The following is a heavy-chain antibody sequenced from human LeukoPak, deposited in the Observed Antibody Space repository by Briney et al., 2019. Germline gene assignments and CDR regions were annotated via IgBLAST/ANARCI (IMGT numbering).Heavy chain of an antibody. CDR3: ARANSGYYSPFGY. D-gene: IGHD3-22*01. CDR1: GVTIDGYG. CDR2: INWNGGST. Sequence: PGGSLRLSCAASGVTIDGYGMRWVRQAPGKGLEWVSGINWNGGSTGYADSVKGRFTISRDNAKNSLYLQMNSLRAEDTALYYCARANSGYYSPFGYWGQGTLVTVSS. V-gene: IGHV3-20*04. J-gene: IGHJ4*02.